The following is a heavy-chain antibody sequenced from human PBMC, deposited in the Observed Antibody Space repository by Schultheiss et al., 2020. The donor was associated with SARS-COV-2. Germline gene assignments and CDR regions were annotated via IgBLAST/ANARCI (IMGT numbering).Heavy chain of an antibody. Sequence: SETLSLTCTVSGGSISSYYWSWIRQPPGKGLEWIGYIYYSGSTNYNPSLKSRVTISVDTSKNQFSLKLSSVTAADTAVYYCARSSAVTHPNYWGQGTLVTVSS. D-gene: IGHD2-21*02. CDR2: IYYSGST. V-gene: IGHV4-59*01. CDR3: ARSSAVTHPNY. CDR1: GGSISSYY. J-gene: IGHJ4*02.